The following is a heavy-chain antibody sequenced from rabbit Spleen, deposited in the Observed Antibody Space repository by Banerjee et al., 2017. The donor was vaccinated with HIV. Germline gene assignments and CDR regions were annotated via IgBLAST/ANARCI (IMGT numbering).Heavy chain of an antibody. CDR3: ARDTASSFSSYGMDL. J-gene: IGHJ6*01. D-gene: IGHD8-1*01. V-gene: IGHV1S45*01. CDR1: GFSFSSGYY. CDR2: IDAGSSGFT. Sequence: QQQLVESGGGLVQPEGSLTLTSKASGFSFSSGYYMCWVRQAPGKGLEWIACIDAGSSGFTYFATWAKGRFTISKTSSTTVTLQMTRLTAADTATYFCARDTASSFSSYGMDLWGQGTLVTVS.